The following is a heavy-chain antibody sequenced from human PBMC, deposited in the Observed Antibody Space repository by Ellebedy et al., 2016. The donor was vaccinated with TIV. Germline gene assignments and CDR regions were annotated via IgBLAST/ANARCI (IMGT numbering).Heavy chain of an antibody. CDR1: GYTFTSYW. CDR2: IDPRDSYA. CDR3: ARLMTVADDGSFDY. V-gene: IGHV5-10-1*01. J-gene: IGHJ4*02. Sequence: GESLKISCKGSGYTFTSYWINWVRQMPGKGLECIGRIDPRDSYASYSPSFPGHVTFSVDKSISTAYLQWSSLKASDTAMYYCARLMTVADDGSFDYWGQGTLVTVSS. D-gene: IGHD3-22*01.